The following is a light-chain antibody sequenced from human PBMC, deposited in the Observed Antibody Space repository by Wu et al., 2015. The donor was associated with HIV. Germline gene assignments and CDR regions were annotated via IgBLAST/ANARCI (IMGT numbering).Light chain of an antibody. CDR1: QSVGSY. J-gene: IGKJ2*01. Sequence: EIVLTQSPGTLSLSPGERATLSCRASQSVGSYLAWYQQKHGQAPRLLIYDASNRASGIPARFSGSGSGTDFTLTISSLESEDFAVYYCQQRGDWPGTFGQGTKLEIK. CDR3: QQRGDWPGT. CDR2: DAS. V-gene: IGKV3-11*01.